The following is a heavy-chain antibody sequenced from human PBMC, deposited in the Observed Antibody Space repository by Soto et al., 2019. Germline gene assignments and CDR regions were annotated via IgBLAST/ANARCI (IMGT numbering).Heavy chain of an antibody. J-gene: IGHJ4*02. CDR2: ISSSGSTI. CDR3: ARDYWDILTGYLGH. CDR1: GFTFSDYY. V-gene: IGHV3-11*01. Sequence: GGSLRLSCAASGFTFSDYYMSWIRQAPGKGLEWVSYISSSGSTIYYADSVKGRFTISRDNAKNSLYLQMNSLRAEDTAVYYCARDYWDILTGYLGHWGQGTLVTVSS. D-gene: IGHD3-9*01.